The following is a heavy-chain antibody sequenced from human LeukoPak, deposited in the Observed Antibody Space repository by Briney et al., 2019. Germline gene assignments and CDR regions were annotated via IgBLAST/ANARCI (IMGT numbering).Heavy chain of an antibody. CDR3: ARLGDHYHWNLDL. D-gene: IGHD3-10*01. CDR2: IYSGATT. CDR1: GLTIATKY. Sequence: GGSLRLSCAASGLTIATKYMNWVRQAPGKRLEWVSIIYSGATTYYADSVRGRFTISRDTSKNTVSLKMNSLRAEDTAVYFCARLGDHYHWNLDLWGRGALVTVSS. V-gene: IGHV3-53*01. J-gene: IGHJ2*01.